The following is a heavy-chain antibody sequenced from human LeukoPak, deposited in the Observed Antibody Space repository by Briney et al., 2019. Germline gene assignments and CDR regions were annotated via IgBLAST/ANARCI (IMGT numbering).Heavy chain of an antibody. CDR1: GFTFSSYW. J-gene: IGHJ4*02. D-gene: IGHD6-13*01. CDR2: IKQDGSEK. CDR3: ARGTIAAAGYYYFDY. V-gene: IGHV3-7*04. Sequence: GGSLRLSCAASGFTFSSYWMSWVRQAPGKGLEWVANIKQDGSEKYYVDSVKGRFTISRENAKDSLYLQMNSLRAEDTAVYYCARGTIAAAGYYYFDYWGQGTQVTVSS.